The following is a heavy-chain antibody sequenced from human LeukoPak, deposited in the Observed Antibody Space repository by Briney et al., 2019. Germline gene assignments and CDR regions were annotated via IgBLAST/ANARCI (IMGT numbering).Heavy chain of an antibody. CDR1: GGSISSNNW. D-gene: IGHD3-10*01. Sequence: SGTLSLTCAVSGGSISSNNWWGWVRQPPGKGLEWIGSIYDSGSTYYNPSLKSRVTISVDTSKNQFSLKLNSVTAADTAVYYCARHYGPWGQGTLVTVSS. V-gene: IGHV4-39*01. J-gene: IGHJ5*02. CDR3: ARHYGP. CDR2: IYDSGST.